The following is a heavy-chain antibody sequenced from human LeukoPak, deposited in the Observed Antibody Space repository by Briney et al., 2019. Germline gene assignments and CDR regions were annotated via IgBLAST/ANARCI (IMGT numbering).Heavy chain of an antibody. V-gene: IGHV1-18*01. CDR3: ARAISSIVSCWFDP. CDR1: GYTFTSYG. Sequence: ASVKVSCKASGYTFTSYGISWVRQAPGQGLEWMGWISAYNGNTNYAQKLQGRVTMTTDTSTSTAYMELRSLRSDDTAVYYCARAISSIVSCWFDPWGQGTLATVSS. J-gene: IGHJ5*02. CDR2: ISAYNGNT. D-gene: IGHD2-15*01.